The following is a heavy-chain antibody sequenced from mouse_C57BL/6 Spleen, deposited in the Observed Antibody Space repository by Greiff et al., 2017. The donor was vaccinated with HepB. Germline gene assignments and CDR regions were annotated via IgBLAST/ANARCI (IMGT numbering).Heavy chain of an antibody. Sequence: VKLVESGPGLVAPSQSLSITCTVSGFSLTSYGVHWVRQPPGKGLEWLVVIWSDGSTTYNSALKSRRSISKDNSKSQVFLKMNSIQTDDPAMYYCARHGTYYGDDGYAMDYWGQGTSVTVSS. D-gene: IGHD2-2*01. J-gene: IGHJ4*01. CDR2: IWSDGST. CDR1: GFSLTSYG. CDR3: ARHGTYYGDDGYAMDY. V-gene: IGHV2-6*03.